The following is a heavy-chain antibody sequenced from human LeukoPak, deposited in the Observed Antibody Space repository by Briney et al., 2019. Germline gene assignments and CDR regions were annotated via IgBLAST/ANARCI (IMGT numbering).Heavy chain of an antibody. V-gene: IGHV1-8*01. J-gene: IGHJ3*02. D-gene: IGHD1-26*01. CDR3: ARGELLLDAFDI. Sequence: ASVKVSCKASGYSFTRNDINWVRQAAGQGLEWMGWMNPNSGNTGYAQKFQGRVTITRNTSISTAYMELSSLRSEDTAVYYCARGELLLDAFDIWGQGTMVTVSS. CDR2: MNPNSGNT. CDR1: GYSFTRND.